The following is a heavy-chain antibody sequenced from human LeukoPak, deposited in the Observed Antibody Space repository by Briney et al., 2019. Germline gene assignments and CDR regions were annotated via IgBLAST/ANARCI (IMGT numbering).Heavy chain of an antibody. CDR3: ATRSGWTFDY. V-gene: IGHV3-23*01. CDR1: GFTFSSYG. D-gene: IGHD2-15*01. J-gene: IGHJ4*02. CDR2: ISGSGGST. Sequence: PGGTLRLSCAASGFTFSSYGMSWVRQAPGKGLEWVSAISGSGGSTYYADSVKDRFTISRDNSKNTLYLQMNSLRAEDTAVYYCATRSGWTFDYWGQGTLVTVSS.